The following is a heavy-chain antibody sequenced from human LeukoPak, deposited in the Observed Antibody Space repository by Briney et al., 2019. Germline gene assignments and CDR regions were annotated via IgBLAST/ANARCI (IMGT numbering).Heavy chain of an antibody. CDR3: ARTVDTAMVAPFDY. J-gene: IGHJ4*02. CDR2: ISGSGGST. CDR1: GFTFSSYG. V-gene: IGHV3-23*01. Sequence: GGSLRLSCAASGFTFSSYGMSWVRQAPGKGLEWVSAISGSGGSTYYADSVKGRFTISRYNSKNTLYLQMNSLRAEDTAVYYCARTVDTAMVAPFDYWGQGTLVTVSS. D-gene: IGHD5-18*01.